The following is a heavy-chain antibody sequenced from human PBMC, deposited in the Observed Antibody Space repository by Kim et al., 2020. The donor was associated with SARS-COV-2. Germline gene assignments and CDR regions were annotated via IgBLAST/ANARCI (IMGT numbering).Heavy chain of an antibody. CDR1: GGSLSSGSYY. D-gene: IGHD6-13*01. Sequence: SETLSLTCTVSGGSLSSGSYYWIRIRQPPGKGLEWIGYIYYSGSTNYNPSLKSRVTISVATSQNQFSLRLSSVTAAATALCYCARERVYPDSYFGMDA. J-gene: IGHJ6*01. CDR3: ARERVYPDSYFGMDA. V-gene: IGHV4-61*01. CDR2: IYYSGST.